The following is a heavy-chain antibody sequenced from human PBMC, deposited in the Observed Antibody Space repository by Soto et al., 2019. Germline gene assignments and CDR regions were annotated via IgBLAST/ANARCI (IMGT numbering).Heavy chain of an antibody. V-gene: IGHV1-69*13. D-gene: IGHD2-15*01. J-gene: IGHJ5*02. CDR3: ARDWGYCSGGSCYPSVGFPWFDP. CDR1: GGTFSSYA. Sequence: ASVKVSCKASGGTFSSYAISWVRQAPGQGXEWMGGIIPIFGTANYAQKFQGRVTITADESTSTAYMELSSLRSEDTAVYYCARDWGYCSGGSCYPSVGFPWFDPWGQGTLVTVSS. CDR2: IIPIFGTA.